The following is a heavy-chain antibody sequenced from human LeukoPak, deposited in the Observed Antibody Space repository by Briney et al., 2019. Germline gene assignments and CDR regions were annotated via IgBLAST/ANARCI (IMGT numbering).Heavy chain of an antibody. CDR1: GVSISSYY. CDR2: IYYSGST. V-gene: IGHV4-59*01. D-gene: IGHD3-22*01. J-gene: IGHJ6*03. CDR3: ATNYYDSSGYPGYYMDV. Sequence: SETLSLTCTVSGVSISSYYWSWIRQPPGKGLEWIGYIYYSGSTNYNPSLKSRVTISVDTSKNQFSLKLSSVTAADTAVYYCATNYYDSSGYPGYYMDVWGKGTTVTVSS.